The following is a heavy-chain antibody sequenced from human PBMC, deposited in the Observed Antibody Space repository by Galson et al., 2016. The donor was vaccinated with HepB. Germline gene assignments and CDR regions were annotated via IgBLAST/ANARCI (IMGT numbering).Heavy chain of an antibody. Sequence: SLRLSCAASGFTFSTYGVYWVRQAPGKGLEWVAIISYDGSNTYYADSVKGRFTISRDNSKSTLYLQMNSLRTEGSAMYYCAKALYTSGSYWGNSKSKSYYGMDVWGQGTTVTVSS. CDR2: ISYDGSNT. V-gene: IGHV3-30*18. CDR1: GFTFSTYG. J-gene: IGHJ6*02. D-gene: IGHD3-10*01. CDR3: AKALYTSGSYWGNSKSKSYYGMDV.